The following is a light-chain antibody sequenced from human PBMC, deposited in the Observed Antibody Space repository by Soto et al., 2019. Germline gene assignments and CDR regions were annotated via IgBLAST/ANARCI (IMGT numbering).Light chain of an antibody. Sequence: DIQLTQSPAFLSASVGGTVTITCRASQDISTSLAWYQQKPGMAPKLLIYAASTLHSGVPTRFSGSGSGTEFTLTISSLQPDDFATYYCQQYNSYSMYTFGQGTKVDIK. CDR3: QQYNSYSMYT. CDR2: AAS. V-gene: IGKV1-9*01. J-gene: IGKJ2*01. CDR1: QDISTS.